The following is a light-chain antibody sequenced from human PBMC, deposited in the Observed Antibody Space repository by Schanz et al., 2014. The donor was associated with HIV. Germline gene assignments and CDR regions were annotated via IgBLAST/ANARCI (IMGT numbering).Light chain of an antibody. Sequence: QSALTQPASVSGSPGQSITISCTGVSSDVRAFNYVSWYQQHPGNVPKLIIYDGSHRPSGVSNRFSGSQSDSTASLIISGLLAEDEADYYCTSYTSSMTLHVLFGGGTKLTVL. V-gene: IGLV2-14*03. CDR1: SSDVRAFNY. J-gene: IGLJ2*01. CDR2: DGS. CDR3: TSYTSSMTLHVL.